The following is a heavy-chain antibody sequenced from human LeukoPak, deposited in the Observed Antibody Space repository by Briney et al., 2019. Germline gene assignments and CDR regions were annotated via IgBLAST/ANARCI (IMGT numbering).Heavy chain of an antibody. J-gene: IGHJ4*02. V-gene: IGHV3-23*01. D-gene: IGHD3-22*01. Sequence: GGSLRLSCAASGFTYSNFAMSWVRQAPGKGLEWVSSISGSGGSTYYAVCVEGRFTLSRDNSKSTLYMQMNSLRAEDTAVYYWARTRTYSYDSSGHYYPTHFDYGGQGTLVTVSA. CDR2: ISGSGGST. CDR1: GFTYSNFA. CDR3: ARTRTYSYDSSGHYYPTHFDY.